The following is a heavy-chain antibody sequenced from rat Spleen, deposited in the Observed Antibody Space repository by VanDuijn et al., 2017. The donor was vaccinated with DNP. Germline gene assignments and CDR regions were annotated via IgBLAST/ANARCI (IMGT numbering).Heavy chain of an antibody. J-gene: IGHJ2*01. CDR2: ISYSGST. CDR3: ARFSSRGRDFDY. V-gene: IGHV3-1*01. Sequence: EVQLQESGPGLVKPSQSLSLTCSVTGYSITSNYRWNWIRKFPGNKMEWMGYISYSGSTGYNPFLKSRISITRDTSNNQFFLQLNSVTTEDTATYYCARFSSRGRDFDYWGQGVMVTVSS. D-gene: IGHD4-3*01. CDR1: GYSITSNY.